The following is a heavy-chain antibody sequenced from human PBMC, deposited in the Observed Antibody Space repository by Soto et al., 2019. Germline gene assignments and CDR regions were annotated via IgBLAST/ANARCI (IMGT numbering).Heavy chain of an antibody. CDR2: IYHIGSP. D-gene: IGHD1-1*01. CDR3: VIDRGLDSTGHWLDF. J-gene: IGHJ5*01. CDR1: GRPVTSGGYY. Sequence: SETLSLTCTVSGRPVTSGGYYWTWIRQPPGKGLEWIGYIYHIGSPSYNPSLKSRLTMSLDTSKNQFSLNLTSVTAADTAIYYCVIDRGLDSTGHWLDFWGQGTLVTV. V-gene: IGHV4-31*03.